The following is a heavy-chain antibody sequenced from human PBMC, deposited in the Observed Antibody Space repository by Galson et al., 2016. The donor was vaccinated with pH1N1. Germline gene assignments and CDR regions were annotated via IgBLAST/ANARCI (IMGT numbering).Heavy chain of an antibody. CDR3: AGDLSGDDFWSGYGFEI. V-gene: IGHV4-61*09. CDR1: GGSISSANYY. J-gene: IGHJ3*02. D-gene: IGHD3-3*01. Sequence: LTCTVSGGSISSANYYWSWIRQPAGKGLEWIGHIYTSGITNYNPSLKSRVSISIDTSKNQFSLKRRSVTAAETAVYYCAGDLSGDDFWSGYGFEIWGPGTMVTVSS. CDR2: IYTSGIT.